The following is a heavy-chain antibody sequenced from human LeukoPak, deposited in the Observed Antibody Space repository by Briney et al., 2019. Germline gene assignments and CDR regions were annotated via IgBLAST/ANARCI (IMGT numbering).Heavy chain of an antibody. V-gene: IGHV5-51*01. D-gene: IGHD2-15*01. J-gene: IGHJ4*02. CDR3: ARPVDCSGGSCYSPSYYFDY. Sequence: GESLKTSCKGSGSSFTSFWIGWVRQMPGTGLEWMGIIYPGDSDTRYSPSFQGQVTISADKSISTAYLQWSSLKASDTAMYYCARPVDCSGGSCYSPSYYFDYWGQGTLVTVSS. CDR2: IYPGDSDT. CDR1: GSSFTSFW.